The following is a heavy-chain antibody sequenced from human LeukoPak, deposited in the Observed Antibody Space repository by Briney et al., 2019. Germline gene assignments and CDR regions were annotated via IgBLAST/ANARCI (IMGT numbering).Heavy chain of an antibody. CDR1: GYSISSGYY. Sequence: SETLSLTCAVSGYSISSGYYLGWIRQPPGKGLEWIGSLSHSGTTYYIPSLESRVIISGDTSKNHFSLKLNSATAADTAVYYCARRLVVVVVAATMDAFDIWGQGTMVTVSS. V-gene: IGHV4-38-2*01. CDR2: LSHSGTT. CDR3: ARRLVVVVVAATMDAFDI. J-gene: IGHJ3*02. D-gene: IGHD2-15*01.